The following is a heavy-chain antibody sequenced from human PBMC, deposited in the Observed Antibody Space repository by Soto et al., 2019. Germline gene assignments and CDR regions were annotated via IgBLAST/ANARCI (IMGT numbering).Heavy chain of an antibody. V-gene: IGHV1-2*04. CDR2: INPNSGGT. Sequence: ASVKVSCKASGYTFTGYYMHWVRQAPGQGLEWMGWINPNSGGTNYAQKFQGWVTMTRDTSISTVYMELSRLRSDDTAVYYCARDRLGCSFGCXDLWGQGTLVTVSS. J-gene: IGHJ5*02. CDR1: GYTFTGYY. CDR3: ARDRLGCSFGCXDL. D-gene: IGHD2-15*01.